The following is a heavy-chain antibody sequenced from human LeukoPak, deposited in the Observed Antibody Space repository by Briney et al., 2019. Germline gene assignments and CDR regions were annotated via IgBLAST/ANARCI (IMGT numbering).Heavy chain of an antibody. CDR1: GFTCSSYG. CDR3: ARDAVTGYSSGWYKPFPFDY. Sequence: GGSLRLSCAASGFTCSSYGMNWVRQAPGKGLEWVSPIGCSDAGSNYGDSVKGRFTISRDNAKNSLYLQMNSLRVDDTAVYYCARDAVTGYSSGWYKPFPFDYWGQGSLVTVSS. D-gene: IGHD6-19*01. J-gene: IGHJ4*02. CDR2: IGCSDAGS. V-gene: IGHV3-21*01.